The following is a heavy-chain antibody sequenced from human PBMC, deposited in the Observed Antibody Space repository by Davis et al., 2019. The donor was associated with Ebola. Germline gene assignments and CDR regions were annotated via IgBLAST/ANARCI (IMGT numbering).Heavy chain of an antibody. D-gene: IGHD6-13*01. Sequence: GESLKISCAASGFTFSDYYMSWIRQAPGKGLEWVSYISSSSSYTNYADSVKGRFTISRDNAKNTLYLQMNSLRAEDTAVYYCARGEAAGSGDNVWGQGTLVTVSS. V-gene: IGHV3-11*06. J-gene: IGHJ4*02. CDR1: GFTFSDYY. CDR2: ISSSSSYT. CDR3: ARGEAAGSGDNV.